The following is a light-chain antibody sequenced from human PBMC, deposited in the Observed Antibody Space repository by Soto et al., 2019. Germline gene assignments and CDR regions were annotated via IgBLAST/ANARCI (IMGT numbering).Light chain of an antibody. CDR2: GAS. CDR3: QQYNNWPLT. CDR1: QSISSK. J-gene: IGKJ4*01. Sequence: EIVMTQSPATLSVSPGERATLSCRASQSISSKLAWYQQKPGQAPNLLIYGASTRATGIPARFSGSGSGTEFTLTISSLQSEDFTVYYCQQYNNWPLTFGGGTKVEIK. V-gene: IGKV3-15*01.